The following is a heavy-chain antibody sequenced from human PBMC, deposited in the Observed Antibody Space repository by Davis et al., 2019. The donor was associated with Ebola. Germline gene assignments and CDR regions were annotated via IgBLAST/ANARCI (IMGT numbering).Heavy chain of an antibody. CDR1: GGSISNYY. J-gene: IGHJ5*02. CDR3: VAAKNWFDP. CDR2: IYYSGST. V-gene: IGHV4-59*12. Sequence: SETLSLTCTVSGGSISNYYWSWIRQPPGKGLEWIGYIYYSGSTDYNPSLKSRVTISVDTSKNQFSLKLSSVTAADTAVYYCVAAKNWFDPWGQGTLVTVSS. D-gene: IGHD2-15*01.